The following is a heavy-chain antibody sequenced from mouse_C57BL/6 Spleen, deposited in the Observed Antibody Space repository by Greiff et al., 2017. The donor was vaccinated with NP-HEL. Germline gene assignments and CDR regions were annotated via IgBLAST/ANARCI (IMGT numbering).Heavy chain of an antibody. CDR2: INPGSGGT. V-gene: IGHV1-54*01. D-gene: IGHD2-3*01. CDR1: GYAFTNYL. CDR3: ARFDDGYPFAY. J-gene: IGHJ3*01. Sequence: QVQLQQSGAELVRPGTSVKVSCKASGYAFTNYLIEWVKQRPGQGLEWIGVINPGSGGTNYNEKFKGKATLTADKSSSTAYMQLSSLTSEDSAVYFCARFDDGYPFAYWGQGTLVTVSA.